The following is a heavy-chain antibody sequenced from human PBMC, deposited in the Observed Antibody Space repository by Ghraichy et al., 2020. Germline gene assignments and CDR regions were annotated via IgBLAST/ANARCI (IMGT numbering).Heavy chain of an antibody. CDR1: GFTFSRSA. Sequence: LTCAASGFTFSRSALHWVRQAPGKGPEWLAVISYDGSKSHYADSVKGRFTVSRDNSRNTLYLQMNSLRTEDTAMYYCARGYDTSGYWKDHFDYWGQGTLVTVSS. J-gene: IGHJ4*02. V-gene: IGHV3-30-3*01. CDR2: ISYDGSKS. D-gene: IGHD3-22*01. CDR3: ARGYDTSGYWKDHFDY.